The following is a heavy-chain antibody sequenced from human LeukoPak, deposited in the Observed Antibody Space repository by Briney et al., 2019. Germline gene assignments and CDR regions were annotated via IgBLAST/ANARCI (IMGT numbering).Heavy chain of an antibody. CDR3: ARVDSIRSFDF. Sequence: GSLKVSCKASGVTFSSYAISWVRQAPGQGLEWMAWINPNSGDTYYAQKFQGRVTMTRDTSINTAYMQMTRLTADDTAVYYCARVDSIRSFDFWGQGTLVTVSS. J-gene: IGHJ4*02. D-gene: IGHD3-9*01. CDR1: GVTFSSYA. CDR2: INPNSGDT. V-gene: IGHV1-2*02.